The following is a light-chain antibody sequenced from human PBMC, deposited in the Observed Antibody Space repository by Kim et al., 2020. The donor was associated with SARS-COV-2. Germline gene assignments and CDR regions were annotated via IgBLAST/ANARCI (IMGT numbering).Light chain of an antibody. V-gene: IGKV1-5*03. Sequence: AAVGDRVTITCRAIHTITDWLAWYQQKPGKAPKLLIYKASRLESGVPSRFSGSGSGTEFTLTISSLQPDDFATYYCQEYNTYSPTFGRGTKVDIK. CDR2: KAS. CDR1: HTITDW. J-gene: IGKJ1*01. CDR3: QEYNTYSPT.